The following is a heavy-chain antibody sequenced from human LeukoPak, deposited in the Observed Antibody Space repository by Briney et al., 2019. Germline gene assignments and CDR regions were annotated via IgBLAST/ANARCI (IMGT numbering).Heavy chain of an antibody. CDR3: ARMGHSGSPFDY. J-gene: IGHJ4*02. CDR2: IIPILGIA. V-gene: IGHV1-69*02. CDR1: GGTFSSYT. D-gene: IGHD1-26*01. Sequence: SVKVSCKSSGGTFSSYTISWVRQAPGQGLEWMGRIIPILGIANYAQKFQGRVTITADKSTSTAYMELSSLRSEDTAVYYCARMGHSGSPFDYWGQGTLVTVSS.